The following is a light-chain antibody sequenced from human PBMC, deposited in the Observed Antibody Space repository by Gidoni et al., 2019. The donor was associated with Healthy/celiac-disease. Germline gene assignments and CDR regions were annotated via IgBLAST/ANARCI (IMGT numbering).Light chain of an antibody. Sequence: EIVLTQSPGTLSLSPGERATLSCRASQSVSSSYLAWYQQKPGQAPRLLIYGASSRATGIPDSFSGSGSGTDFTLTISRLEPEDFAVYYCQQYGSSPPTFXXXTRLEIK. J-gene: IGKJ5*01. CDR2: GAS. CDR3: QQYGSSPPT. CDR1: QSVSSSY. V-gene: IGKV3-20*01.